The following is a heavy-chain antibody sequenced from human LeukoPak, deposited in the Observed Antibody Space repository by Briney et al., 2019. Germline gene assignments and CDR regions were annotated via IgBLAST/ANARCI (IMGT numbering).Heavy chain of an antibody. J-gene: IGHJ3*02. V-gene: IGHV4-39*07. CDR1: GGSVTSTYYY. CDR2: IYNSGNT. D-gene: IGHD1-26*01. CDR3: ASSGSYSFHAFDI. Sequence: SETLSLTCTVSGGSVTSTYYYWGWIRQPPGQGLEWIGNIYNSGNTYYNPSLKGRVTKSLDTSKNQFSLTLTSVTAADTAVYYCASSGSYSFHAFDIWGQGTMVTVSS.